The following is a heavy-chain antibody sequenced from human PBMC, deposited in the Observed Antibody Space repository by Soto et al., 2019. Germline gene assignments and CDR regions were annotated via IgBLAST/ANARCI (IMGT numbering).Heavy chain of an antibody. V-gene: IGHV4-34*01. CDR2: INHSGST. D-gene: IGHD3-22*01. CDR1: GGSFSGYY. Sequence: SETLSLTCAVYGGSFSGYYWSWIRQPPGKGLEWIGEINHSGSTNYNPSLKSRVTISVDTSKNQFSLKLSSVTAADTAVYYCARALYRKYYYDSSGYYGYWGQGTLLPVSS. J-gene: IGHJ1*01. CDR3: ARALYRKYYYDSSGYYGY.